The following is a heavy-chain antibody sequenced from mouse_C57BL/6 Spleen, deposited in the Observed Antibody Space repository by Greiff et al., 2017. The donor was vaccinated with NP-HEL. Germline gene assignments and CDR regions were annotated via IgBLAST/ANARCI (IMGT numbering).Heavy chain of an antibody. Sequence: VQLQQSGAELVRPGASVKLSCTASGFNIKDDYMHWVKQRPEQGLEWIGWIDPENGDTEYASKFQGKATITADTSSITAYLQLSSLTSEDAAVYYCTSRSGYFDVWGTGTTVTVSS. J-gene: IGHJ1*03. V-gene: IGHV14-4*01. CDR3: TSRSGYFDV. CDR1: GFNIKDDY. CDR2: IDPENGDT.